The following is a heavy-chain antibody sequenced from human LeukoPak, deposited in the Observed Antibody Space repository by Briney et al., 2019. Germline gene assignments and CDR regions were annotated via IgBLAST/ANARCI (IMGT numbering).Heavy chain of an antibody. Sequence: ASVKVSCKASGYTFTSYDINWVRQATGQGLEWMGWMNPNSGGTNYAQKFQGRVTMTRDTSISTAYMELSRLRSDDTAVYYCARNLITMVRGVINYWGQGTLVTVSS. CDR1: GYTFTSYD. J-gene: IGHJ4*02. CDR2: MNPNSGGT. V-gene: IGHV1-2*02. CDR3: ARNLITMVRGVINY. D-gene: IGHD3-10*01.